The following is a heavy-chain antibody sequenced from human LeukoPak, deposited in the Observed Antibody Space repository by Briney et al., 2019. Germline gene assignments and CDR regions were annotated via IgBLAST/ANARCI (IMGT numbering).Heavy chain of an antibody. CDR2: ISSSGSTI. V-gene: IGHV3-11*01. CDR1: GFTFSDYY. J-gene: IGHJ4*02. CDR3: ARELRFLEWLSYSDY. Sequence: GGSLRLPCAASGFTFSDYYMSWIRQAPGKGLEWVSYISSSGSTIYYADSVKGRFTISRDNAKNSLYLQMNSLRAEDTAVYYCARELRFLEWLSYSDYWGQGTLVTVSS. D-gene: IGHD3-3*01.